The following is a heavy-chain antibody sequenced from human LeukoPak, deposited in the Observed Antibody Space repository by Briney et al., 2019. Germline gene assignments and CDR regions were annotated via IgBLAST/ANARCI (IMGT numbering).Heavy chain of an antibody. CDR1: GFTFSSYA. J-gene: IGHJ4*02. Sequence: GGSLRLSCAASGFTFSSYAMHWVRQAPSKGLEWVAVISYDGSNKYYADSVKGRFTISRDNAKNTLYLQMNSLRAEDTAVYYCARDLGLPLDYWGQGTLVTVSS. V-gene: IGHV3-30*04. D-gene: IGHD3/OR15-3a*01. CDR2: ISYDGSNK. CDR3: ARDLGLPLDY.